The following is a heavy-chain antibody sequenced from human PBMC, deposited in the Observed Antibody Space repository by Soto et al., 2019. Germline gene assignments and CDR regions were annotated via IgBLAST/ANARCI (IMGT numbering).Heavy chain of an antibody. Sequence: SETLSLTCSVYGGSFSVYYWSWIRQPPGKGLEWIGEINHSGSTNYNPSLKSRVTISVDTSKNQFSLKLGSVTAADTAVYYCARAYYDSSGYSAYWGQGTLVTVSS. CDR1: GGSFSVYY. CDR3: ARAYYDSSGYSAY. J-gene: IGHJ4*02. CDR2: INHSGST. V-gene: IGHV4-34*01. D-gene: IGHD3-22*01.